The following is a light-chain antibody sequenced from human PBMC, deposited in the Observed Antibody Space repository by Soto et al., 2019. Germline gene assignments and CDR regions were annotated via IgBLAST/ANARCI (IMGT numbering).Light chain of an antibody. V-gene: IGKV3-20*01. J-gene: IGKJ1*01. CDR3: QQYRTSPPTWT. CDR2: SSS. CDR1: QSVNRN. Sequence: EIVMTQSPATLSVSPGEGATLSCRASQSVNRNVAWYQQRPGQAPRLLIYSSSSRASGIPDRFSGSGSGTDFTLTISRLEPEDFAVYYCQQYRTSPPTWTFGQGTKVDIK.